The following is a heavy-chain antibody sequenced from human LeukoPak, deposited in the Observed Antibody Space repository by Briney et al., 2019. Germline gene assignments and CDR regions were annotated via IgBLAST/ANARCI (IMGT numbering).Heavy chain of an antibody. J-gene: IGHJ6*03. CDR1: GGSISNYY. CDR2: IYTSGST. CDR3: ARGPGYYDSSGYYRARYYYYYYMDV. D-gene: IGHD3-22*01. V-gene: IGHV4-4*07. Sequence: SETLSLTCTVSGGSISNYYWSWIRQPAGKGLEWIGRIYTSGSTNYNPSLKSRVTMSIDTSKNQFSLKLSSVTAADTAVYYCARGPGYYDSSGYYRARYYYYYYMDVWGKGTTVTVSS.